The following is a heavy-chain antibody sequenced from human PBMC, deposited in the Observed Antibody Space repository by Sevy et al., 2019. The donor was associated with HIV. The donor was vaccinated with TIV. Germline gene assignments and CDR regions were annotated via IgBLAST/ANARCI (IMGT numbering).Heavy chain of an antibody. CDR2: ISWNSGAI. CDR3: GRAQGYCVINSCFGGSINAFDI. Sequence: GGSLRFSCAASGFAFSDYAMHWVRQVPGKGLEWVSGISWNSGAIGYADSVKGRFTISRDNAKNSLHLQMNSLRVEDTALYYCGRAQGYCVINSCFGGSINAFDIWGQGTMVTVSS. CDR1: GFAFSDYA. V-gene: IGHV3-9*01. D-gene: IGHD2-15*01. J-gene: IGHJ3*02.